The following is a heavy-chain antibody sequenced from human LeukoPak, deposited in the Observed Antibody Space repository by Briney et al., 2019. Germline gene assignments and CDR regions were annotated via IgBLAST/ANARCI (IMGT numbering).Heavy chain of an antibody. V-gene: IGHV1-46*01. CDR2: INPNGGSA. J-gene: IGHJ4*02. CDR3: ARDYYYDSSGYYTFYFDY. CDR1: GYTFPNYH. D-gene: IGHD3-22*01. Sequence: GASVKVSCKASGYTFPNYHIHWVRQAPGQGLEWLGIINPNGGSASYAQRFQGRVTMTRDTSTTTVYMELTSLRSEDTAMYYCARDYYYDSSGYYTFYFDYWGQGTQVTVSS.